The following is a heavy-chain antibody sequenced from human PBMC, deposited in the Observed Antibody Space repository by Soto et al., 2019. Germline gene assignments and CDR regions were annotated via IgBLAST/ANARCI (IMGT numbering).Heavy chain of an antibody. CDR1: GFTFSDYG. CDR3: ARDISDSDYYYYHGMDV. CDR2: IWFDGRNQ. D-gene: IGHD3-22*01. V-gene: IGHV3-33*01. J-gene: IGHJ6*02. Sequence: QVQLVESGGGVVQPGRSLRLSCAASGFTFSDYGMHWVRQAPGKGLEWVAVIWFDGRNQYYADSVKGRFTISGDKSKNTLYLRMYSLRAEDTAVYYCARDISDSDYYYYHGMDVWGQGTAVTVSS.